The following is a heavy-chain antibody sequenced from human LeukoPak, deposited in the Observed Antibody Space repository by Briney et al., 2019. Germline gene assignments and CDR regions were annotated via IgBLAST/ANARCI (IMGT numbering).Heavy chain of an antibody. D-gene: IGHD3-3*01. CDR1: GFTFSSYA. V-gene: IGHV3-30-3*01. Sequence: PGRSLRLSCAASGFTFSSYAMHWVRQAPGKGLEWVAVISYDGSNKYYADSVKGRFTISRDNSKNTLYLQMNSLRAEDTAVYYCASPEWLPDSIDIWGQGTMVTVSS. J-gene: IGHJ3*02. CDR2: ISYDGSNK. CDR3: ASPEWLPDSIDI.